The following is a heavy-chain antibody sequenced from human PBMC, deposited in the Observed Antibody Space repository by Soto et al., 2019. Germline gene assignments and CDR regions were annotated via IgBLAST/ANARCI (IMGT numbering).Heavy chain of an antibody. CDR3: ARRAETNGWNGFGADKYYFDF. CDR2: INPNTGNS. Sequence: ASVKVSCKASGYTFTGYYMHWVRQAPGQGLEWMGWINPNTGNSGYAQKFQGRVTMTSDTSINTVHMELSSLRSEDTAVYYCARRAETNGWNGFGADKYYFDFWGQGTLVTVSS. V-gene: IGHV1-8*02. J-gene: IGHJ4*02. D-gene: IGHD1-1*01. CDR1: GYTFTGYY.